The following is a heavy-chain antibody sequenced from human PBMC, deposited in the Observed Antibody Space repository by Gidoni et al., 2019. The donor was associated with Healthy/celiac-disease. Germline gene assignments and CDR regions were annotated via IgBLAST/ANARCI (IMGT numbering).Heavy chain of an antibody. D-gene: IGHD1-26*01. CDR2: IYYSGST. Sequence: QVQLQESGPGLVKPSETLSLTCTVSVGSISSYYWSWIRQPPGKGLEWIGYIYYSGSTNYNPSLKSRVTISVDTSKNQFSLKLSSVTAADTAVYYCARDPGSGSYFSAFDIWGQGTMVTVSS. J-gene: IGHJ3*02. V-gene: IGHV4-59*01. CDR1: VGSISSYY. CDR3: ARDPGSGSYFSAFDI.